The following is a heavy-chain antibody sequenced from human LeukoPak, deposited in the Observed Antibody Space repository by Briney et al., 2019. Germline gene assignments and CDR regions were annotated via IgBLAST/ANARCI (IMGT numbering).Heavy chain of an antibody. V-gene: IGHV4-59*01. CDR3: ARAPYGSATNNYYMDV. CDR2: FYYSGST. D-gene: IGHD3-10*01. CDR1: GGSISSYH. J-gene: IGHJ6*03. Sequence: SETLSLTCTVSGGSISSYHWSWIRQPPGKGREWIGFFYYSGSTNYNPSLKSRVTISVDTSKNQFSLHLSSVTAADTAVYYCARAPYGSATNNYYMDVWGKGTTVTVSS.